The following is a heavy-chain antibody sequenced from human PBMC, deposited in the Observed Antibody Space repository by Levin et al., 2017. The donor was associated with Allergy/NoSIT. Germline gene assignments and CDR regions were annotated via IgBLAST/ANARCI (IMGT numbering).Heavy chain of an antibody. CDR3: AAAAAVTGGAFDI. CDR1: GGSISSGGYY. J-gene: IGHJ3*02. D-gene: IGHD6-25*01. CDR2: IYYSGST. Sequence: SETLSLTCTVSGGSISSGGYYWSWIRQHPGKGLEWIGYIYYSGSTYYNPSLKSRVTISVDTSKNQFSLKLSSVTAADMAVYYCAAAAAVTGGAFDIWGQGTMVTVSS. V-gene: IGHV4-31*03.